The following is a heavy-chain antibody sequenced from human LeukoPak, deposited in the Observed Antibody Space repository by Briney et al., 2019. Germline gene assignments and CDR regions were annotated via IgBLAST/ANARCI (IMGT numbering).Heavy chain of an antibody. Sequence: PGGSLRLSYAASGLTFSNYWMNWVRQAPGKGLEWVSSISSSSSYIYYADSVKGRFTISRDNSKNTLYLQMNSLRAEDTAVYYCARARSSYGYGDAFDIWGQGTMVTVSS. J-gene: IGHJ3*02. CDR2: ISSSSSYI. D-gene: IGHD5-18*01. V-gene: IGHV3-21*01. CDR1: GLTFSNYW. CDR3: ARARSSYGYGDAFDI.